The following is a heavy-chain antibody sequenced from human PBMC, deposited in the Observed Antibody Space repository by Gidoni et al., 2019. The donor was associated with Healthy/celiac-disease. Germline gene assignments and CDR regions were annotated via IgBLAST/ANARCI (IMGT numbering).Heavy chain of an antibody. CDR3: TSCSGYLDGCNY. J-gene: IGHJ4*02. CDR2: IKSKTDGGTT. D-gene: IGHD3-22*01. Sequence: EVQLVESGGGLVKPGGSLRLSCAASGFTFGNAWMSWVRQAPGKGLEWVGRIKSKTDGGTTDYAAPVKGRFTISRDDSKNTLYLQMNSLKTEDTAVYYCTSCSGYLDGCNYWGQGTLVTVSS. V-gene: IGHV3-15*01. CDR1: GFTFGNAW.